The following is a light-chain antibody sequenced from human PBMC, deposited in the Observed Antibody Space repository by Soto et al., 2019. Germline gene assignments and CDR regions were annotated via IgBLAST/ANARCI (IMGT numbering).Light chain of an antibody. J-gene: IGKJ2*01. CDR3: QQSYLAPYT. Sequence: DIVVIQSPDSLAVSLGERATINCKSSQSVLSRSSNRNYLAWYQQKAGQPPKLLISWASTRESGVPDRFSGSGSGTDFSLTISSLQAEDVAVYYCQQSYLAPYTFGRGTKLEIK. CDR2: WAS. V-gene: IGKV4-1*01. CDR1: QSVLSRSSNRNY.